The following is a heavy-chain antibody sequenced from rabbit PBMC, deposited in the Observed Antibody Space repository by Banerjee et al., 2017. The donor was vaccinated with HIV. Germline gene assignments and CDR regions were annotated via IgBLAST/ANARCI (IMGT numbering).Heavy chain of an antibody. CDR1: GFDFSSNA. D-gene: IGHD4-1*01. Sequence: QEQLVESGGGLVKPGGTLTLTCTASGFDFSSNAMCWFRQAPGKGLEWIGCIYNGDGSTWYVSWVNGRFTISRSPSLKTVDLKMTSLTAADAATYLCAEDLAGVIGWDFNLWGPGTLVTVS. V-gene: IGHV1S47*01. CDR3: AEDLAGVIGWDFNL. CDR2: IYNGDGST. J-gene: IGHJ4*01.